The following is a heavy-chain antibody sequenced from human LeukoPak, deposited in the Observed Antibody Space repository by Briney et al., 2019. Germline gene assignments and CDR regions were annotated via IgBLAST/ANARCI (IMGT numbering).Heavy chain of an antibody. CDR1: GFTFTYSA. CDR2: VSGSGGNT. D-gene: IGHD6-19*01. CDR3: AKSLAVPGSPDQ. J-gene: IGHJ4*02. V-gene: IGHV3-23*01. Sequence: GGSLRLSCAASGFTFTYSAMTWVRQAPGKGLEWVSTVSGSGGNTYYADSVKGRFTISRDNSENTVSLQMNSLRAPDTAVYYCAKSLAVPGSPDQWGQGTLVTVSS.